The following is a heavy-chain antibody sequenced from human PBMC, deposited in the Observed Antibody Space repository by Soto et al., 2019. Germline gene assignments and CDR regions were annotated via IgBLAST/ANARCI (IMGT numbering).Heavy chain of an antibody. D-gene: IGHD3-10*01. CDR3: ARGVTMVRGVIIPWFDP. J-gene: IGHJ5*02. Sequence: PSETLSLTCTASGGSISSGDYYWSWIRQPPGKGLEWIGCTYYSGSTYYNPSLKSRVTISVDKSKNQFSLKLSSVPAADTAVYYCARGVTMVRGVIIPWFDPWGQGTLVTVSS. CDR2: TYYSGST. CDR1: GGSISSGDYY. V-gene: IGHV4-30-4*01.